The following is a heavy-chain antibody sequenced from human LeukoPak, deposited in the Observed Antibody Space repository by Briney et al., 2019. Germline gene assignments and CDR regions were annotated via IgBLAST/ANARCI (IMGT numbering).Heavy chain of an antibody. CDR1: VASVSRGGYY. CDR2: IYYSGST. CDR3: ARRGGSGRSFDY. D-gene: IGHD3-10*01. Sequence: AETLSLTCTVSVASVSRGGYYWSWLRQPPGKGLEWIGYIYYSGSTNYNPSLKSRVTISVDTSKNQFSLKVSSVTAADTAVYYCARRGGSGRSFDYWGQGTLVTVSS. J-gene: IGHJ4*02. V-gene: IGHV4-61*08.